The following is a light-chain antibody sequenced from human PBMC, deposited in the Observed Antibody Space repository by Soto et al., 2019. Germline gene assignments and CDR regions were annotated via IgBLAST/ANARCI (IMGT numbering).Light chain of an antibody. V-gene: IGKV3-20*01. CDR3: QQYKT. Sequence: EIVLTQSPGTLSLSPGERATLSCRASQSVSSSYLAWYQQKPGQAPRLLIYGASSRATGIPDRFSGSGPGTDFTLTISSLQPDDFATYYCQQYKTFGQGTKVDIK. CDR2: GAS. J-gene: IGKJ1*01. CDR1: QSVSSSY.